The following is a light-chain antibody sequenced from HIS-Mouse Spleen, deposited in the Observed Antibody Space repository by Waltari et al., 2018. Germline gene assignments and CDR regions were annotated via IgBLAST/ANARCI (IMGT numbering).Light chain of an antibody. CDR2: DNH. Sequence: QSVLTQPPSVSAAPGQKVTISCSGSSSNIGNNYVSWYQQLPGTAPKLRIYDNHKRPSGIPDRFSGSKSGTSATLGITGLQTGDEADYYCGTWDSSLSAVVFGGGTKLTVL. J-gene: IGLJ2*01. CDR1: SSNIGNNY. V-gene: IGLV1-51*01. CDR3: GTWDSSLSAVV.